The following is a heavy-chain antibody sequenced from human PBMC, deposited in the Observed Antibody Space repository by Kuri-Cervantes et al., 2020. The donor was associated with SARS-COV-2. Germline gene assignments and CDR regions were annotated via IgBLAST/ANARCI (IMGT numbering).Heavy chain of an antibody. V-gene: IGHV1-3*01. Sequence: PSVKVSCKASGYTFTSYATHWVRQAPGQRLEWMGWINAGNGNTKYSQKFQGRVTITRDTSASTAYMELSSLRSEDTAVYYCATTSGYCSGGSCHGNYWGQGTLVTVSS. CDR3: ATTSGYCSGGSCHGNY. J-gene: IGHJ4*02. CDR2: INAGNGNT. D-gene: IGHD2-15*01. CDR1: GYTFTSYA.